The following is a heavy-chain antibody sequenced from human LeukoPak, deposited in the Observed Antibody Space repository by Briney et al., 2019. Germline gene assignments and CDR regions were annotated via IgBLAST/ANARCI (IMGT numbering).Heavy chain of an antibody. CDR2: IYTSGST. CDR3: RARNLWGNWFDP. CDR1: GGSISTHN. J-gene: IGHJ5*02. V-gene: IGHV4-4*09. D-gene: IGHD7-27*01. Sequence: SGTLSLTCTVSGGSISTHNWAWIRQPPGKGLEWIGYIYTSGSTNYNPSLKSRVTISVDTSKNQFSLKLSSVTAADTAVYYCRARNLWGNWFDPWGQGTLVTVSS.